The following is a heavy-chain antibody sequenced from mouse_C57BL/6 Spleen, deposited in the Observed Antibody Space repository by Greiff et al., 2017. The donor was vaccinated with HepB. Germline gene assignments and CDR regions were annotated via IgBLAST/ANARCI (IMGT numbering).Heavy chain of an antibody. CDR3: ARDQDYGSHFDY. CDR2: ISYDGSN. V-gene: IGHV3-6*01. J-gene: IGHJ2*01. D-gene: IGHD1-1*01. Sequence: EVKLVESGPGLVKPSQSLSLTCSVTGYSITSGYYWNWIRQFPGNKLEWMGYISYDGSNNYNPSLKNRIAITRDTSKNQFFLKLNSVTTEDTATYYCARDQDYGSHFDYWGQGTTLTVSS. CDR1: GYSITSGYY.